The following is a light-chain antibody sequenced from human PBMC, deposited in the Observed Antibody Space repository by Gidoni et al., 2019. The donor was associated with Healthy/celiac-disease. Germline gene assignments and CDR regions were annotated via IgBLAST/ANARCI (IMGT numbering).Light chain of an antibody. CDR2: KAS. Sequence: DIQMTQSPSTRSASVGDRVTLTCRASQSISSWLAWYQQKPGKAPKLLLYKASSLERGVPSRFSGSGSGTEFSLTISSLQPDDFATYYCQTYNSYFYTFGQGTKLEIK. CDR1: QSISSW. V-gene: IGKV1-5*03. J-gene: IGKJ2*01. CDR3: QTYNSYFYT.